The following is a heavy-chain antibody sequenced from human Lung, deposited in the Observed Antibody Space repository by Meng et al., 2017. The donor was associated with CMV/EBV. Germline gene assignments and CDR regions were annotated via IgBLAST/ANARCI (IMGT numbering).Heavy chain of an antibody. V-gene: IGHV7-4-1*02. CDR1: VYTFTNYA. D-gene: IGHD6-13*01. J-gene: IGHJ4*02. Sequence: VESGSELKKPVARVKVSGKSSVYTFTNYALTWVRQAPGQGLEWMGWINTITGDPTYAQGFTGRFVFSLDTSVSTAYLQISSLKTDDTAVYYCARGSLEADEDPGWGQGTLVTVSS. CDR3: ARGSLEADEDPG. CDR2: INTITGDP.